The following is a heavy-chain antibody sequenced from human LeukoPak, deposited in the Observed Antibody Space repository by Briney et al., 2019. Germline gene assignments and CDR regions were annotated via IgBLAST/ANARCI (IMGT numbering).Heavy chain of an antibody. CDR3: ARGCSSTSCYLDY. CDR1: GYTFTGYY. D-gene: IGHD2-2*01. Sequence: ASVKVSCKASGYTFTGYYMHWVRQAPGQGLEWMGWINPNSGGTNYAQKFQGRVTMTRDMSISTAYMELSRLRSDDTAVYYCARGCSSTSCYLDYWGQGTLVTVSS. V-gene: IGHV1-2*02. J-gene: IGHJ4*02. CDR2: INPNSGGT.